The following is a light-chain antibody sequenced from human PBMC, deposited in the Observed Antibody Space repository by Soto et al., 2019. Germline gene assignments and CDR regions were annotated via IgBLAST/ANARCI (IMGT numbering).Light chain of an antibody. V-gene: IGKV1-5*01. J-gene: IGKJ2*01. Sequence: DIQMTQSPSTLSASVGDRVTITCRASQSISNSLAWYQQKPGKAPKVLIYDASSFESGVPLRFSGSGSGTEFTLTISSLQPDDFATYYCQEYDSYSSTFGQGTKLQIK. CDR3: QEYDSYSST. CDR2: DAS. CDR1: QSISNS.